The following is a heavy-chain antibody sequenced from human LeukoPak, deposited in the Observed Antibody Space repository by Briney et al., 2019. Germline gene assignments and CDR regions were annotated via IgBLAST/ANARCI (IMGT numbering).Heavy chain of an antibody. D-gene: IGHD6-19*01. CDR2: IIHSGIT. V-gene: IGHV4-34*12. CDR1: GGSFSDYY. J-gene: IGHJ1*01. Sequence: LETLSHTCAVSGGSFSDYYCCWVRQPPGKGLEWIGEIIHSGITNYNPSLKSRVTISQDTTKNQFSLKLSSVTAADTALYYCILEEVAGDYFQHWGQGNLVTVST. CDR3: ILEEVAGDYFQH.